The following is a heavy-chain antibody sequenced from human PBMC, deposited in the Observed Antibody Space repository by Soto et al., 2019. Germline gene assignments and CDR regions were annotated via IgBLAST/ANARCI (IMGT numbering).Heavy chain of an antibody. V-gene: IGHV1-3*01. CDR1: GYTFTSYA. CDR2: INAGNGNT. J-gene: IGHJ1*01. CDR3: ARAGNDYYDSSGSQVVDFQQ. D-gene: IGHD3-22*01. Sequence: GASVNVSCKASGYTFTSYAMHWVRQAPGQRLEWMGWINAGNGNTKYSQKFQGRVTITRDTSASTAYMELSSLRSEDTAVYYCARAGNDYYDSSGSQVVDFQQWGKGTRVTVPQ.